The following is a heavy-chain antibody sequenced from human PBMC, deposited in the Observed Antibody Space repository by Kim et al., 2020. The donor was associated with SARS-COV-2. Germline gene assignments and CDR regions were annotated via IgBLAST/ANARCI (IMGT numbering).Heavy chain of an antibody. CDR3: AREDYRVSGSPRTYSNWFDA. V-gene: IGHV4-34*01. J-gene: IGHJ5*02. Sequence: SETLSLTCAVYGGSLDGYYWSWIRQPPGKGLEWLGEINHSGITNFNPSLESRVTMSVDTSKNQFSLRLRSVTAADTAVFYCAREDYRVSGSPRTYSNWFDAWGQGALVTVSS. D-gene: IGHD3-10*01. CDR1: GGSLDGYY. CDR2: INHSGIT.